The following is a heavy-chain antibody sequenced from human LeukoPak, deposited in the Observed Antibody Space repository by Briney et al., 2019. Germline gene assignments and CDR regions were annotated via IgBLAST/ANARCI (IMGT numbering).Heavy chain of an antibody. CDR2: INPNSGGT. CDR3: ARGGDSSGYYSDY. CDR1: GFTFSSYG. J-gene: IGHJ4*02. D-gene: IGHD3-22*01. Sequence: GGSLRLSCATSGFTFSSYGMHWVRQAPGQGLEWMGWINPNSGGTNYAQKFQGWVTMTRDTSISTAYMELSRLRSDDTAVYYCARGGDSSGYYSDYWGQGTLVTVSS. V-gene: IGHV1-2*04.